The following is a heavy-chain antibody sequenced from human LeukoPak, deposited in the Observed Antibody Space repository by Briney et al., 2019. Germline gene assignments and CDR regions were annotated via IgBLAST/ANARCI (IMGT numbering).Heavy chain of an antibody. CDR3: ARLYSSSWRNYYYYYMDV. CDR2: IYPGDSDT. CDR1: GYSFTSYW. J-gene: IGHJ6*03. Sequence: GESLKISCQVSGYSFTSYWIGWVRQLPGKGLEWMGIIYPGDSDTRYSPSFQGQVTISADKSINTAYLQCSSLKASDTAMYYCARLYSSSWRNYYYYYMDVWGKGTTVTISS. V-gene: IGHV5-51*01. D-gene: IGHD6-13*01.